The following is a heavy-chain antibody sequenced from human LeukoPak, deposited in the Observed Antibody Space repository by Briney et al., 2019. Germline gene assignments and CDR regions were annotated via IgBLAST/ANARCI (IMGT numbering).Heavy chain of an antibody. CDR2: IYYSGST. CDR3: ARDGDSSGYSDY. J-gene: IGHJ4*02. CDR1: GGSISSYY. Sequence: SETLSLTCTVSGGSISSYYWSWIRQPPGKGLEWIGYIYYSGSTNYNPSLKSRVTISVDTSKNQFSLKLSSVTAADTAVYYCARDGDSSGYSDYWGQGTLVTVSS. D-gene: IGHD3-22*01. V-gene: IGHV4-59*01.